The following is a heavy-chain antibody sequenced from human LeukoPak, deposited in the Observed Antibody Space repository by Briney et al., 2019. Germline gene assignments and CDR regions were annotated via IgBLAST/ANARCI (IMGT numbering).Heavy chain of an antibody. D-gene: IGHD2-2*02. CDR2: ISGSGGST. J-gene: IGHJ4*02. Sequence: GGSLRLSCAATGFTFSSYAMSWVRQAPGKGLEWVSAISGSGGSTYYADSVKGRFTISRDNSKNTLYLQMNSLRAEDTAVYYCAKDLSIVVVPAAIKGVSLWDYWGQGTLVTVSS. CDR1: GFTFSSYA. V-gene: IGHV3-23*01. CDR3: AKDLSIVVVPAAIKGVSLWDY.